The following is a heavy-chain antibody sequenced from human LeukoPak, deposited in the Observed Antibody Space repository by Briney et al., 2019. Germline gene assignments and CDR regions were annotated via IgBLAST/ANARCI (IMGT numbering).Heavy chain of an antibody. Sequence: PSETLSLTCTVSGGSISNYYWSWVRQSPAPGLRWVGSIHYSGPTEYNPSLKSRVSISVGTSRKHFSLKLNSVTAADTAVYYCARTMAGDFDYWGQGILVTVSS. CDR1: GGSISNYY. CDR2: IHYSGPT. J-gene: IGHJ4*02. V-gene: IGHV4-59*01. CDR3: ARTMAGDFDY. D-gene: IGHD3-10*01.